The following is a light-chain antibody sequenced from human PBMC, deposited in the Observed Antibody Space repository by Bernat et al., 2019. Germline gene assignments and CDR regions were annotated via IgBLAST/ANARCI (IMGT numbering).Light chain of an antibody. V-gene: IGLV1-40*01. J-gene: IGLJ1*01. Sequence: QSALTQPPSASGSPGQSVTLSCTGSSSNIGAGYDVHWYQQLPGTAPKLLIYGNSNRPSGVPDRFSGSKSGTSASLAITGLQAEDEADYYCQSYDSSLSGYVFGTGTKVTVL. CDR1: SSNIGAGYD. CDR2: GNS. CDR3: QSYDSSLSGYV.